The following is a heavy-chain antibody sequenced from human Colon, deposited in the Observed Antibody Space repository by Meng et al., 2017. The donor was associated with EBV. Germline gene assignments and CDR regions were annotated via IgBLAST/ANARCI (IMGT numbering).Heavy chain of an antibody. J-gene: IGHJ4*02. CDR2: IYRGGGT. Sequence: VPLQVPGPGLVEPSGTLSLTCAFSGGSISTSDWWSWVRQPPGKGLEWIGEIYRGGGTNYNPSFKSRVTISVDTSNNHFSLKLSYVAAADTAVYYCARVRVIPAAVGFDYWGQGTLVTVSS. CDR3: ARVRVIPAAVGFDY. D-gene: IGHD2-2*01. CDR1: GGSISTSDW. V-gene: IGHV4-4*02.